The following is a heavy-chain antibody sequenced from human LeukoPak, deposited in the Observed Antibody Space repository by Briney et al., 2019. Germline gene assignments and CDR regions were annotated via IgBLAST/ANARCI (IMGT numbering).Heavy chain of an antibody. CDR3: ARSDCGSDGCKLLNY. D-gene: IGHD2-21*01. Sequence: SGGSLRLSCTVSGFTVSSNYMSWVRQAPGKGLEWVSVIYSDGTTYNADSVKGRFTISRDNSKNTLSLQMSNLRAEDTATYYCARSDCGSDGCKLLNYWGQGILVTVSS. V-gene: IGHV3-53*01. CDR1: GFTVSSNY. CDR2: IYSDGTT. J-gene: IGHJ4*02.